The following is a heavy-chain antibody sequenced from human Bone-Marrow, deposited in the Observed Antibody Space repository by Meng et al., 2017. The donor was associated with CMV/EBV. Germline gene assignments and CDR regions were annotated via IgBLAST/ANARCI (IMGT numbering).Heavy chain of an antibody. V-gene: IGHV3-74*01. CDR1: GYNFNKYW. J-gene: IGHJ4*02. D-gene: IGHD1-26*01. CDR3: ARDLSGARDY. Sequence: EGRLGVSGGRLVEPGDPLTLSWAASGYNFNKYWMHWVRQVPGKGLVWVSRIDTDGSTRNYADSVKSLFTISRDNTKNILYVQMNSLRAEDTAIYYCARDLSGARDYWGPGTLVTVSS. CDR2: IDTDGSTR.